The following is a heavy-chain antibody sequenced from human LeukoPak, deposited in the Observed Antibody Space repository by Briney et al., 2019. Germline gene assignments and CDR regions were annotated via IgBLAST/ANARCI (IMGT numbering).Heavy chain of an antibody. CDR2: ISSNSRYI. J-gene: IGHJ4*02. CDR3: ARQYYDFWSGFYTADHYFDY. CDR1: GFTFSNFG. Sequence: GGSLRLSCAASGFTFSNFGMNWVRQAPGKGLEWVSSISSNSRYIYYADSVKGRFTISRDNAKNSLYLQMNSLRAEDSAVYYCARQYYDFWSGFYTADHYFDYWGQGTLVTVSS. V-gene: IGHV3-21*01. D-gene: IGHD3-3*01.